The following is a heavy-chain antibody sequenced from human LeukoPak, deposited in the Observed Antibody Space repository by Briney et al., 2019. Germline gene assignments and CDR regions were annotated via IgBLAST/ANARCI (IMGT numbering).Heavy chain of an antibody. CDR2: INAGNGNT. CDR1: GYTFTSYA. Sequence: ASVKVSCKASGYTFTSYAMHWVRQAPGQRLEWMGWINAGNGNTKYSQEFRGRVTITRDTSASTAYMELSSLRSEDMAVYYCARGYHYYDSSGYYRTPWFDPWGQGTLVTVSS. CDR3: ARGYHYYDSSGYYRTPWFDP. D-gene: IGHD3-22*01. J-gene: IGHJ5*02. V-gene: IGHV1-3*03.